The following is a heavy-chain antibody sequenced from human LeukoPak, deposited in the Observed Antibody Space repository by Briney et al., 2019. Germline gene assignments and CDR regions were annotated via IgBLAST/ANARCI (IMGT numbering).Heavy chain of an antibody. Sequence: LGGSLRLSCVASGFTFSSYNMIWVRQAPGKGLEWVSGLSGSGRATYYAHSVKGRFTISRENSKNAMFLQMNGLRVDDTAVYYCARQRVMLTGTGGTWIDPWGQGTLVTVPS. V-gene: IGHV3-23*01. CDR1: GFTFSSYN. J-gene: IGHJ5*02. CDR2: LSGSGRAT. D-gene: IGHD1/OR15-1a*01. CDR3: ARQRVMLTGTGGTWIDP.